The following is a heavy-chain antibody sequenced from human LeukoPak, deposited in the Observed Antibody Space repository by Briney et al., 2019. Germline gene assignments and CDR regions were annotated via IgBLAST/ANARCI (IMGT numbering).Heavy chain of an antibody. Sequence: ASETLSLTCTVSGGSISSYYWSWIRQPPGKGLEWIGYIYYSGSTNYNPSLKSRVTISVDTSKNQFSLKLSSVTAADTAVYYCAREGLNDGEDYWGQGTLVTVSS. V-gene: IGHV4-59*01. CDR2: IYYSGST. D-gene: IGHD4-17*01. CDR3: AREGLNDGEDY. J-gene: IGHJ4*02. CDR1: GGSISSYY.